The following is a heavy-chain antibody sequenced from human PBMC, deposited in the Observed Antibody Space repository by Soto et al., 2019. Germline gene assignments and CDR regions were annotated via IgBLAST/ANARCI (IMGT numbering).Heavy chain of an antibody. J-gene: IGHJ5*02. V-gene: IGHV2-5*02. CDR2: IYWDADK. Sequence: QITLKESGPTLVKPTQTLTLTCTFSGFSLSTSGVGVGWIRQPPGKALEWLALIYWDADKRYSPSLKSRLTITEDTSKNQVGRTMTNMDPVDTATYYGAHRGGASTSSRSARFDPWGQGTLVTVSS. CDR3: AHRGGASTSSRSARFDP. D-gene: IGHD2-2*01. CDR1: GFSLSTSGVG.